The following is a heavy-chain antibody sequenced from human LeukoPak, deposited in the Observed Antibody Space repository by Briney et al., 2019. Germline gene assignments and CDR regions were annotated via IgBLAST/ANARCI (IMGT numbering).Heavy chain of an antibody. CDR2: ISGSGGST. CDR1: GFTXXSYA. J-gene: IGHJ4*02. CDR3: ARYPHDY. D-gene: IGHD1-14*01. Sequence: ASGFTXXSYAXXWVRQAPGKGLEWVSAISGSGGSTYYADSVKGRFTISRDNSKNTLYLQMNSLRAEDTAVYYCARYPHDYWGQGTLVTVSS. V-gene: IGHV3-23*01.